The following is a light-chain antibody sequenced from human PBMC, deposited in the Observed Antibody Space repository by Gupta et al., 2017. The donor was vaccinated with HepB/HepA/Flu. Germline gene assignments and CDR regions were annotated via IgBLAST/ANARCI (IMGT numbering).Light chain of an antibody. CDR1: QSLLHSNGYNY. V-gene: IGKV2-28*01. J-gene: IGKJ2*03. Sequence: DIVMTQSPLSLPVTPGEPASISCRSSQSLLHSNGYNYLDWYLQKPGQSPQLLIYLGSNRDSGVPDRFSGSGSGTDFTLKISRVEAEDVGVYYCMQALKTPDSFGQGTKLEIK. CDR2: LGS. CDR3: MQALKTPDS.